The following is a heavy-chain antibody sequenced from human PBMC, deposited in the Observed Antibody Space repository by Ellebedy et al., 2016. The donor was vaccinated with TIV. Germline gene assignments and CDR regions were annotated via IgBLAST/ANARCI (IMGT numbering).Heavy chain of an antibody. Sequence: AASVKVSCKASGYTFTSYGISWVRQAPGQGLEWMGWINPNSGGTNYAQKFQGRVTITRDTSASTDYMELSSLRSEDTAVYYCVRVAAMVTGFGWFDPWGQGTLVTVSS. CDR1: GYTFTSYG. V-gene: IGHV1-18*01. CDR3: VRVAAMVTGFGWFDP. J-gene: IGHJ5*02. CDR2: INPNSGGT. D-gene: IGHD5-18*01.